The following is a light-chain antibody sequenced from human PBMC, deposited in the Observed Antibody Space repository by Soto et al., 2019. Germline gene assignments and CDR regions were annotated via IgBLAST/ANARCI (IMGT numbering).Light chain of an antibody. Sequence: IQMTQSPSTLSGSVGDRVTITCRASQTISSWLAWYQQKPGKAPKLLIYKASNLDTGVPSRFSGSGSGTEFTLTISNLQPDDFATYYCQQYNTFPITFGQGTRLEIK. CDR1: QTISSW. J-gene: IGKJ5*01. CDR3: QQYNTFPIT. CDR2: KAS. V-gene: IGKV1-5*03.